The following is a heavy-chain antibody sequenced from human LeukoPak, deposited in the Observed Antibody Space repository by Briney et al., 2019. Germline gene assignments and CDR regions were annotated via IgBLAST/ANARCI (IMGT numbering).Heavy chain of an antibody. Sequence: GGSLRLSCVASRGSFSNFWMIWVRQAPGKGLEWVANINEDGSEKNYVDSVKGRFTISRDNAKNSLYLQMNSLRAEDTAVYYCVRDRSTTTWIRFDSWGQGTLVTVSS. J-gene: IGHJ4*02. CDR3: VRDRSTTTWIRFDS. D-gene: IGHD1-1*01. V-gene: IGHV3-7*01. CDR1: RGSFSNFW. CDR2: INEDGSEK.